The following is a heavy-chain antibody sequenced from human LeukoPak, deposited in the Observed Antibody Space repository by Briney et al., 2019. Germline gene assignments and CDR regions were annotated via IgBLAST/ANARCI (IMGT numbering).Heavy chain of an antibody. CDR2: IYSGGST. CDR3: ARLRLGEYDAFDI. Sequence: PGGSLRLSCAASGFTVSSNYMSWVRQAPGKGLEWVSVIYSGGSTYYADSVKGRFTISRDNSKNTLYLQMNSLRAEDTAVYYCARLRLGEYDAFDIWGQGTMVTVSS. J-gene: IGHJ3*02. CDR1: GFTVSSNY. D-gene: IGHD3-16*01. V-gene: IGHV3-53*01.